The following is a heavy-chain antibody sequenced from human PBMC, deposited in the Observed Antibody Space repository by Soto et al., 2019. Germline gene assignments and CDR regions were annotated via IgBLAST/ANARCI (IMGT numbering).Heavy chain of an antibody. D-gene: IGHD3-16*01. CDR2: IIPLSGTT. J-gene: IGHJ5*02. CDR1: GGSFGSFV. V-gene: IGHV1-69*01. Sequence: QVQLVQSGAEVKKPGSSVKVSCKASGGSFGSFVITWVRQAPGQGLEWVGGIIPLSGTTNYAQKFQGRLTITAAGSTTTAYMELTSLRSDDTAVYYCAREGVGGAWFDPWGQGTPVTVSS. CDR3: AREGVGGAWFDP.